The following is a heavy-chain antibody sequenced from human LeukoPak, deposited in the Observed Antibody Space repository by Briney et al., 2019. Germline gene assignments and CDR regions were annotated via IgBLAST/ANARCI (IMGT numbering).Heavy chain of an antibody. V-gene: IGHV4-61*01. Sequence: KPSETLSLTCTVSGGSVSSGSYYWSWIRQPPGKGLEWIGYIYYSGSTNYNPSLKSRFTISVDTSKNQLSLKLSSVTAADTAVYICARGGSVTYVGGDYWGQGTLVTVSS. D-gene: IGHD4-17*01. CDR3: ARGGSVTYVGGDY. J-gene: IGHJ4*02. CDR2: IYYSGST. CDR1: GGSVSSGSYY.